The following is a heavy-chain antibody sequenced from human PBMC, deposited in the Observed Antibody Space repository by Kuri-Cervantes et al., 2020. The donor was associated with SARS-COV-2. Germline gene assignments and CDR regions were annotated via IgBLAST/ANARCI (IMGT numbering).Heavy chain of an antibody. CDR2: ISGSGGST. CDR1: GFTFSSYA. CDR3: AKAIVVVPAALPNFDY. V-gene: IGHV3-23*01. D-gene: IGHD2-2*01. J-gene: IGHJ4*02. Sequence: GESLKISCAASGFTFSSYAMSWVHQAPGKGLEWVSAISGSGGSTYYADSVKGRFTISRDNSKNTLYLQMNSLRAEDTAVYYCAKAIVVVPAALPNFDYWGQGTLVTVSS.